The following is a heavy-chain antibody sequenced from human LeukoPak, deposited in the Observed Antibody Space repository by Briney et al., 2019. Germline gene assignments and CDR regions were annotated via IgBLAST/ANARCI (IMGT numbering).Heavy chain of an antibody. CDR3: AKGSYCDSSGSFYFDY. CDR2: ISGSGDNT. V-gene: IGHV3-23*01. CDR1: GFTFSSYA. D-gene: IGHD3-22*01. Sequence: GGSLRLSCAASGFTFSSYAMSWVRQAPGKGLEWVSGISGSGDNTYYADSAKGRFTISRDNSKNTLYVQVNSLGTEDTAAYYCAKGSYCDSSGSFYFDYWGQGTLVAVSS. J-gene: IGHJ4*02.